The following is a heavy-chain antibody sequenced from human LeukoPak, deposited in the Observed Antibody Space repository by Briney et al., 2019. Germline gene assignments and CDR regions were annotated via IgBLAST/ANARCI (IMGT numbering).Heavy chain of an antibody. CDR1: GGSISSYY. J-gene: IGHJ4*02. Sequence: SETLSLTCTVSGGSISSYYWSWIRQPPGKGLEWIGYIYYSGSTNYNPSLKSRVTMSVDTSKNQFSLKLSSVTAADTAVYYCARVKYYDFWSGTPPTPVGFDYWGQGTLVIVSS. CDR2: IYYSGST. V-gene: IGHV4-59*01. D-gene: IGHD3-3*01. CDR3: ARVKYYDFWSGTPPTPVGFDY.